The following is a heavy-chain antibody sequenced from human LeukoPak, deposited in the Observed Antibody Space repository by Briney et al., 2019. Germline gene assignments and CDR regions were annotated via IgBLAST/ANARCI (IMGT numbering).Heavy chain of an antibody. J-gene: IGHJ4*02. CDR3: ARHEGLYYYGSGSSHFDY. CDR1: GGSISSYY. D-gene: IGHD3-10*01. CDR2: IYYSGST. Sequence: SETLSLTCTVSGGSISSYYWSWIRQPPGKGLEWIGYIYYSGSTNYNPSLKSRVTISVDTSKNQFSLKLSSVTAADTAVYYCARHEGLYYYGSGSSHFDYWGQGTLVTVSS. V-gene: IGHV4-59*08.